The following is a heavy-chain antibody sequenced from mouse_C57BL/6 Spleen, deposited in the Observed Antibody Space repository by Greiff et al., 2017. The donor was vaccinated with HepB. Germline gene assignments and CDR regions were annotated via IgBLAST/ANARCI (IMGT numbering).Heavy chain of an antibody. D-gene: IGHD2-4*01. J-gene: IGHJ2*01. CDR3: AREVPLYYDYDVYFDY. V-gene: IGHV5-16*01. CDR1: GFTFSDYY. Sequence: EVQLVESEGGLVQPGSSMKLSCTASGFTFSDYYMAWVRQVPEKGLEWVANINYDGSSTYYLDSLKSRFIISRDNAKNILYLQMSSLKSEDTATYYCAREVPLYYDYDVYFDYWGQGTTLTVSS. CDR2: INYDGSST.